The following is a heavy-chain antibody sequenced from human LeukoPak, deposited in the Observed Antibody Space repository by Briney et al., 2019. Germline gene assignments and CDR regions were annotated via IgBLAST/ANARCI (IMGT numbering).Heavy chain of an antibody. V-gene: IGHV1-69*13. CDR2: IIPIFGTA. J-gene: IGHJ4*02. D-gene: IGHD4-17*01. CDR3: ARGDYGDYVIY. Sequence: ASVKVSCKASGGTFSSYAISWVRQAPGQGLEWMGGIIPIFGTANYAQKFQGRVTITADESTSTAYMELSSLRSDDTAVYYCARGDYGDYVIYWGQGTLVTVSS. CDR1: GGTFSSYA.